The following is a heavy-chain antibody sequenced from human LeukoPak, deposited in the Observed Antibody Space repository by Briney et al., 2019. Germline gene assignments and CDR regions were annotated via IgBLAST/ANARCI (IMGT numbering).Heavy chain of an antibody. D-gene: IGHD3-3*01. V-gene: IGHV4-59*05. CDR3: VGPYYDSN. CDR2: IYYSGST. Sequence: PSETLSLTCTVSGGSISSYYWSWIRQPPGKGLEWIGSIYYSGSTYYNPSLKSRVTISVDTSKNQFSLKLSSVTAADTAVYYCVGPYYDSNWGQGTLVTVSS. CDR1: GGSISSYY. J-gene: IGHJ4*02.